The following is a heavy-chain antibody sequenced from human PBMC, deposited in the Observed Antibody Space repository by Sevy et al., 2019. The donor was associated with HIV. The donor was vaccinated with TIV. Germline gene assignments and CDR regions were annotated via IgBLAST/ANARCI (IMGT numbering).Heavy chain of an antibody. CDR3: AKGGGDYYYYYYYMDV. D-gene: IGHD2-21*02. CDR2: ISYDGSNK. J-gene: IGHJ6*03. Sequence: GSLRLSCAASGFTFSSYGMHWVRQAPGKGLGVAVISYDGSNKYYADSVKGRFTISRDNSKNTLYLQMNSLRAEDTAVYYCAKGGGDYYYYYYYMDVWGKGTTVTVSS. V-gene: IGHV3-30*18. CDR1: GFTFSSYG.